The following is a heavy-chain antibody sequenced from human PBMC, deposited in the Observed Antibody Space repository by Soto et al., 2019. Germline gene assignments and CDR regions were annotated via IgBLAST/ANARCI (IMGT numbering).Heavy chain of an antibody. CDR2: IYYSGST. V-gene: IGHV4-39*01. Sequence: PSETLSLTCTVSGGSISSSSYYWGWLRQPPGKGLEWIGSIYYSGSTYYNPSLKSRVTISVDTSKNQFSLKLSSVTAADTAVYYCARHRLRLQGNNWFDPWGQGTLVTVS. CDR1: GGSISSSSYY. J-gene: IGHJ5*02. D-gene: IGHD5-12*01. CDR3: ARHRLRLQGNNWFDP.